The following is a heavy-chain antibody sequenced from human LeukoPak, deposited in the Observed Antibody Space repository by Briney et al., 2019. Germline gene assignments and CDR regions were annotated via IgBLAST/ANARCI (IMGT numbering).Heavy chain of an antibody. CDR3: AKGIAAADFNWFDP. D-gene: IGHD6-13*01. Sequence: GGSLRLSCAASGFTFSSYAMSWVRQAPGKGLEWVSAISGSGGSTYYADSVKGRFTISRDNSKNTLYLQMSSLRAEGTAVYYCAKGIAAADFNWFDPWGQGTPVTVSS. CDR2: ISGSGGST. V-gene: IGHV3-23*01. CDR1: GFTFSSYA. J-gene: IGHJ5*02.